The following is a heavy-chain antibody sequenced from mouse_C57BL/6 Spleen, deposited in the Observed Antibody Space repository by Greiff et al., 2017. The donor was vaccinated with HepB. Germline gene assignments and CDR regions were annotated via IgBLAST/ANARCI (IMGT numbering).Heavy chain of an antibody. Sequence: EVQLQQSGAELVKPGASVKLSCTASGFNIKDYYMHWVKQRTEQGLEWIGRIDPEDGEPKYAPKFQGKATITADTSSNTAYQQLSSLTSEDTAVYYCATPSGYCVGFAYWGQGTLVTVSA. CDR2: IDPEDGEP. CDR3: ATPSGYCVGFAY. D-gene: IGHD2-3*01. V-gene: IGHV14-2*01. CDR1: GFNIKDYY. J-gene: IGHJ3*01.